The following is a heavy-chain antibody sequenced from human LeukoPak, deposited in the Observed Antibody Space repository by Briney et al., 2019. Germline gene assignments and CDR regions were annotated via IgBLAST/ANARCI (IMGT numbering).Heavy chain of an antibody. CDR1: GFTFSSYA. V-gene: IGHV3-30-3*01. CDR2: ISYDGSNK. D-gene: IGHD1-26*01. Sequence: GGSLRLSCAASGFTFSSYAMHWVRQAPGKGLEWVAVISYDGSNKYYADSVKGRFTISRDNSKNTLYLQMNSLRAEDTAVYYCARGPTEWELPSYHWGQGTLVTVSS. J-gene: IGHJ5*02. CDR3: ARGPTEWELPSYH.